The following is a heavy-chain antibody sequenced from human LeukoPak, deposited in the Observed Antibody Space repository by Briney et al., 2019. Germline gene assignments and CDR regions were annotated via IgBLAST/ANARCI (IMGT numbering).Heavy chain of an antibody. CDR1: GYTFTAYY. CDR2: INPNSGGT. D-gene: IGHD6-13*01. J-gene: IGHJ4*02. V-gene: IGHV1-2*02. Sequence: GASVKVSCKASGYTFTAYYMHWVRQAPGQGLEWMGWINPNSGGTNYAQKFLGRVTMTRDPSINTAYMELSSLRSDDTAIYYCARSIAAAGTDYWGQGALVTVSS. CDR3: ARSIAAAGTDY.